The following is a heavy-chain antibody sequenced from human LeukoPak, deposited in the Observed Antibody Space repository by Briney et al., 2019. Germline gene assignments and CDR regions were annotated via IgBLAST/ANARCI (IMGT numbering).Heavy chain of an antibody. CDR2: VDPEDGET. V-gene: IGHV1-69-2*01. CDR3: ATDCSSTSCFPN. CDR1: GYTFTDYY. Sequence: ASVKISCKVSGYTFTDYYMHWVQQAPGKGLGWMGLVDPEDGETIYAEKLQGRVTITADTSTDTAYMELSSLRSEDTAVYYCATDCSSTSCFPNWGQGTLVTVSS. J-gene: IGHJ4*02. D-gene: IGHD2-2*01.